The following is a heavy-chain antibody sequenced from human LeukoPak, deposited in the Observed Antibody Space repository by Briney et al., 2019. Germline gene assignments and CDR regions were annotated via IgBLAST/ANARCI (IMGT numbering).Heavy chain of an antibody. CDR3: AKDNDGGHYDFWSGYYPFDY. D-gene: IGHD3-3*01. V-gene: IGHV3-53*01. CDR2: LYSGGNT. Sequence: GGSLRLSCAASGFSVSNNYLCWVRQAPGKGLEWVSVLYSGGNTYYADSVQGRFTVSRDNSKNTLYLQMNSLRAEDTAVYYCAKDNDGGHYDFWSGYYPFDYWGQGTLVTVSS. CDR1: GFSVSNNY. J-gene: IGHJ4*02.